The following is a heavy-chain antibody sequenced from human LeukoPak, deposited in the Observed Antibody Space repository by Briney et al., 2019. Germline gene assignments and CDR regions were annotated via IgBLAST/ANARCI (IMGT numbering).Heavy chain of an antibody. CDR3: ARDRLVMITFGGVIVLDP. V-gene: IGHV1-2*02. CDR1: GYTFTGYY. J-gene: IGHJ5*02. D-gene: IGHD3-16*02. Sequence: RASVKVSCKASGYTFTGYYMHWVRQAPGQGLEWMGWINPNSGGTNYAQKVQGRVTMTRDTSISTAYMELSRLRSDDTAVYYCARDRLVMITFGGVIVLDPWGQGTLVTVSS. CDR2: INPNSGGT.